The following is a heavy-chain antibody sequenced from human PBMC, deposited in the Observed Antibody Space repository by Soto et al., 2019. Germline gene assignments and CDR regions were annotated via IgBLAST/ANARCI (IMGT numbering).Heavy chain of an antibody. CDR3: ARNLARTGGMDV. J-gene: IGHJ6*02. D-gene: IGHD1-1*01. V-gene: IGHV4-59*08. Sequence: QVQLQESGPGLVKPSETLSLTCTVSGGSISSYYWSWIRQPPGKGLEWIGYIYYSGSTNYNPSLTSRVTIAVDTSKNQCSLKLSSVTAADTAVYYCARNLARTGGMDVWGQGTTVTVSS. CDR2: IYYSGST. CDR1: GGSISSYY.